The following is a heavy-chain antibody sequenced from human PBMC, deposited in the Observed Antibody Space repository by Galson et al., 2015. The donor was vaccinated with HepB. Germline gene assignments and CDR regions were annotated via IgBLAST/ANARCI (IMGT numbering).Heavy chain of an antibody. J-gene: IGHJ4*02. D-gene: IGHD3-9*01. Sequence: SVKVSCKASGYAFTTYVIHWMRQAPGQGLEWTGWISGNNANTNFAQKFQGRVTMTTDTSTTTAYVELRSLRSDDTAIYYCARAREVRIGLTGADNWGQGTLVTVSS. V-gene: IGHV1-18*01. CDR3: ARAREVRIGLTGADN. CDR1: GYAFTTYV. CDR2: ISGNNANT.